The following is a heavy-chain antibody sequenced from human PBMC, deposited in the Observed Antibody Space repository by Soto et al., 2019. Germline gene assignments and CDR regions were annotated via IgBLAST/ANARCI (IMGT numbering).Heavy chain of an antibody. D-gene: IGHD6-6*01. CDR2: IFPGDSDT. Sequence: SGESLKISCKGSVYIFANDWIAWVRQMPGKGLEWMGIIFPGDSDTRYSPSFQGQVTISADKSINTAYLQWSSLKASDTAVYYCARRVAAHPYFDFWGQGALVTVPQ. CDR3: ARRVAAHPYFDF. V-gene: IGHV5-51*01. J-gene: IGHJ4*02. CDR1: VYIFANDW.